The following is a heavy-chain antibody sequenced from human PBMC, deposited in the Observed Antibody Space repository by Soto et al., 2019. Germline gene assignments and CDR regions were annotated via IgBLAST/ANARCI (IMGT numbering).Heavy chain of an antibody. CDR1: GYTFTSYD. CDR3: ARAVGSSWYGYYYYYGMDV. CDR2: MNPNSGNT. D-gene: IGHD6-13*01. Sequence: ASVKVSCKASGYTFTSYDINWVRQATGQGLEWMGWMNPNSGNTGYAQKFQGRVTMTRNTSISTAYMELSSLRSEDTAVYYCARAVGSSWYGYYYYYGMDVWGQGTTVT. J-gene: IGHJ6*02. V-gene: IGHV1-8*01.